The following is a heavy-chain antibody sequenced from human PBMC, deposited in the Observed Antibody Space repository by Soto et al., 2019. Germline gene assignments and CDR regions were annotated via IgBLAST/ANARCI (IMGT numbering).Heavy chain of an antibody. J-gene: IGHJ1*01. D-gene: IGHD3-22*01. Sequence: QVQLVQSGAEVKKPGSSVKVSCKASGGTFSNYAISWVRQAPGQGLEWMGGLIPMFDTTQYAQKFQGRVTMTADESTSTAYMERSSLRSEDTALYYCARDSSDYFGSSGYYTPEYFRHWGQGSLVTVSS. CDR3: ARDSSDYFGSSGYYTPEYFRH. V-gene: IGHV1-69*01. CDR2: LIPMFDTT. CDR1: GGTFSNYA.